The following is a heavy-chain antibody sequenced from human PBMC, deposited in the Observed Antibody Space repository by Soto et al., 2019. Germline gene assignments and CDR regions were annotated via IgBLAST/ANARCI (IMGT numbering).Heavy chain of an antibody. Sequence: EQLVESGGDLVQPGGSLRLSCAASGFTVSNNYMSWVRQAPGKGLEWVSLIYSGGSTYYADSVKGRFTISRDSSKNKLYLQMNSLRAEDTAMYYCATYSHKGYWGQGTLVTVSS. J-gene: IGHJ4*02. CDR2: IYSGGST. V-gene: IGHV3-66*01. D-gene: IGHD1-26*01. CDR1: GFTVSNNY. CDR3: ATYSHKGY.